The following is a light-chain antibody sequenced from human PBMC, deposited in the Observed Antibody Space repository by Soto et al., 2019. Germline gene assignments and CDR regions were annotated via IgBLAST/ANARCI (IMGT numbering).Light chain of an antibody. V-gene: IGKV3-20*01. Sequence: EILLTQSPDSLSLSPGDRATLSCRASQSVSSNFFAWYQQKPGQAPRLLIYGASSRATGIPDRFSGSGSGTDITLTISRLEPEYFALYYWQQYDSSVTFGQGTKVEIK. CDR3: QQYDSSVT. CDR1: QSVSSNF. CDR2: GAS. J-gene: IGKJ1*01.